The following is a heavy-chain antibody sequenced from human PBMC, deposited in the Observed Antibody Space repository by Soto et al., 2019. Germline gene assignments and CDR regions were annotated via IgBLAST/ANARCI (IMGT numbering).Heavy chain of an antibody. V-gene: IGHV1-69*12. J-gene: IGHJ5*02. Sequence: QVQLVQSGAEVKKPGSSVKVSCKAPGGTFSSYAISWVRQAPGQGLEWMGGIIPIFGTANYAQKFQGRVTITADESTSTAYMGLSSLRSEDTAVYYCARGLIAVAFNWFDPWGQGTLVTVSS. CDR1: GGTFSSYA. CDR3: ARGLIAVAFNWFDP. CDR2: IIPIFGTA. D-gene: IGHD6-19*01.